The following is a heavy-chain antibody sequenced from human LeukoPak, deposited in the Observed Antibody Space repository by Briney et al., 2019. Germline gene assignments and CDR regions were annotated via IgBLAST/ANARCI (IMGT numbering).Heavy chain of an antibody. Sequence: ASVKVSCKASGYTFSSSYMHWVRQAPGQGLEWMGIINPSGGTTIYAQRFQGRVTMTRNTSISTAYMELSSLRSEDTAVYYCARGREDYGVDYWGQGTLVTVSS. J-gene: IGHJ4*02. CDR1: GYTFSSSY. D-gene: IGHD4-17*01. CDR2: INPSGGTT. V-gene: IGHV1-46*01. CDR3: ARGREDYGVDY.